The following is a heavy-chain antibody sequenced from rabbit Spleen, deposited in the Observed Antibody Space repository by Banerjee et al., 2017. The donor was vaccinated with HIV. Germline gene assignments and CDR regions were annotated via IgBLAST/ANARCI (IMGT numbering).Heavy chain of an antibody. V-gene: IGHV1S40*01. D-gene: IGHD1-1*01. CDR3: ARDLVAVIGWNFNL. J-gene: IGHJ4*01. Sequence: QSLEESGGDLVKPGASLTLTCTASGFTISSSYWICWVRQAPGKGLQWIACINTYTARPVYATWAKGRFTISRTSSTTVTLQMTSLTVADTATYFCARDLVAVIGWNFNLWGQGTLVTVS. CDR1: GFTISSSYW. CDR2: INTYTARP.